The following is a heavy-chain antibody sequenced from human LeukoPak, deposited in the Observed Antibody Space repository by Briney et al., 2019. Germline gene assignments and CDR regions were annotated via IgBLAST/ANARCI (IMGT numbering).Heavy chain of an antibody. CDR2: IYYSGST. D-gene: IGHD2-2*01. Sequence: SETLSLTCAVYGGSFSGYYWSWIRQPPGEGLEWIGYIYYSGSTYYNPSLKSRVTISVDTSKNQFSLKLSSVTAADTAVYYCARAAPLLIVVGYFDYWGQGTLVTVSS. J-gene: IGHJ4*02. CDR3: ARAAPLLIVVGYFDY. CDR1: GGSFSGYY. V-gene: IGHV4-30-4*08.